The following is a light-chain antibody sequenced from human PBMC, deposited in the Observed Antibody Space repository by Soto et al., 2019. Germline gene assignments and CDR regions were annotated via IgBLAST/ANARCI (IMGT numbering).Light chain of an antibody. CDR2: EVS. Sequence: QSVLAQPASVSGSPGQSITISCTGTSSDVGNYNYVSWYQQHPAKAPKLMIFEVSNRPSGISSRFSGSKSGNTASLTISGLQAEDEADYYCISFRGTDSPYVFGTGTKVNVL. J-gene: IGLJ1*01. V-gene: IGLV2-14*01. CDR1: SSDVGNYNY. CDR3: ISFRGTDSPYV.